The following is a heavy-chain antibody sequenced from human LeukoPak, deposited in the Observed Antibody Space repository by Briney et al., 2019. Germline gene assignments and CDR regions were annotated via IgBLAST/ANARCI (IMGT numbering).Heavy chain of an antibody. Sequence: GRSLRLSCAASGVSFGSYGMHWVRQAPGKGLEWVAFIRYGGSHQFYADSVRGRFTISRDNPKNTLYLQMNSLRGEDTAVYFCARDSGTWFYLQDWGQGTLVTVSS. CDR3: ARDSGTWFYLQD. CDR1: GVSFGSYG. D-gene: IGHD2/OR15-2a*01. J-gene: IGHJ1*01. V-gene: IGHV3-33*01. CDR2: IRYGGSHQ.